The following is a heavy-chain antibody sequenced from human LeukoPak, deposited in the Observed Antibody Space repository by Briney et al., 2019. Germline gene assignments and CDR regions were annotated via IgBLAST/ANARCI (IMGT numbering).Heavy chain of an antibody. V-gene: IGHV1-18*01. CDR3: ARGGGYSYGSHYYYGMDV. J-gene: IGHJ6*02. D-gene: IGHD5-18*01. Sequence: ASVKVSCTASGYTFTSYGFSWVRQAPGQGLEWMGWISAYNGNTNYAQKFQGRVTMTTDTSTSTAYMELRSLRSDDTAVYYCARGGGYSYGSHYYYGMDVWGQGTTVTVSS. CDR1: GYTFTSYG. CDR2: ISAYNGNT.